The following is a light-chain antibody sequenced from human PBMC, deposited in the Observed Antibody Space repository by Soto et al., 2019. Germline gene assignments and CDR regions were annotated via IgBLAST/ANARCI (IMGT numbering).Light chain of an antibody. CDR1: QIINNY. CDR3: LQSYSTL. Sequence: DIQMTQSPSSLSASVGDRVTITCRASQIINNYLNWYQQKPGKAPKLLIYAASSLQSGVPSRFSGSGSGTDFTLTISSLQPEDFATYYCLQSYSTLFGQGTKVEIK. CDR2: AAS. V-gene: IGKV1-39*01. J-gene: IGKJ1*01.